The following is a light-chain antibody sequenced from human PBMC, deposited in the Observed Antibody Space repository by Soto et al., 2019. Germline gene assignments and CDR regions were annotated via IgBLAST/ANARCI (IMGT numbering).Light chain of an antibody. J-gene: IGLJ1*01. V-gene: IGLV2-14*01. CDR1: SSDVGGYNY. Sequence: QSVLTQPASVSGSPGQSITISCTGTSSDVGGYNYVSWYQQHPGKAPKLIIYEVIKRPSGVSNRFSGSNSGNTASLTISGLQTEDEADYYCSSYTSGSTYVFGTGTKVTVL. CDR3: SSYTSGSTYV. CDR2: EVI.